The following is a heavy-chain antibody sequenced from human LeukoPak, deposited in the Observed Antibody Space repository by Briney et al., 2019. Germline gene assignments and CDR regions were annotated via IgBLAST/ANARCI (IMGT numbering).Heavy chain of an antibody. Sequence: SETLSLTCTVSGGSISSYYWSWIRQPPGKGLEWIGYTYYSGSTNYNPSLKSRVTISVDTSKNQFSLKLSSVTAADTAVYYCAREGAPRAFDIWGQGTMVTVSS. CDR1: GGSISSYY. J-gene: IGHJ3*02. D-gene: IGHD3-16*01. V-gene: IGHV4-59*01. CDR3: AREGAPRAFDI. CDR2: TYYSGST.